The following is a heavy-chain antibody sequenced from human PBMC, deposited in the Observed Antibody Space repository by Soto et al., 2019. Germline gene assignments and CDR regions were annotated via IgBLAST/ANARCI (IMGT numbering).Heavy chain of an antibody. D-gene: IGHD2-8*02. CDR2: ISGSGGST. V-gene: IGHV3-23*01. CDR1: GFTFSSYA. Sequence: EVQLLESGGGLVQPGGSLRLSCAASGFTFSSYAMSWVRQAPGKGLEWVSAISGSGGSTYYADSVKGRFTISRDNYKNPLYLQMNILSSEATAVYYFAKEGGCPGGAYYYGMDVWGQGTTVTVSS. J-gene: IGHJ6*02. CDR3: AKEGGCPGGAYYYGMDV.